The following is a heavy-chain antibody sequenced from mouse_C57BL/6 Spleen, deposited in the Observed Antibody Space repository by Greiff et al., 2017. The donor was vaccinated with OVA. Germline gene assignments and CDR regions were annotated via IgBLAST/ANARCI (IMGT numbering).Heavy chain of an antibody. Sequence: VQLQQPGAELVKPGASVKMSCKASGYTFTSYWITWVKQRPGQGLEWLGDIYPGSGRTNYNEKFKSKATLTVDTSSSTAYMQLSSLTSEDSAVYYWAREENYGSRYDYWGQGTTLTVSS. CDR1: GYTFTSYW. V-gene: IGHV1-55*01. CDR3: AREENYGSRYDY. J-gene: IGHJ2*01. CDR2: IYPGSGRT. D-gene: IGHD1-1*01.